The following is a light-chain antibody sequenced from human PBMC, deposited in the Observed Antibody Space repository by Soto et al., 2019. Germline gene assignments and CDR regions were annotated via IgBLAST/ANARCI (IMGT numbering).Light chain of an antibody. Sequence: EIVVTQSPATLSLSPGERATLSCRASQSVSSYLAWYQQKPGQAPRLLIYDASNRATGIPARFSGSGSGTDFTLTIIILEPEDFAVYYCQQRSNWQGATFGGGTKVEIK. CDR3: QQRSNWQGAT. CDR1: QSVSSY. J-gene: IGKJ4*01. CDR2: DAS. V-gene: IGKV3-11*01.